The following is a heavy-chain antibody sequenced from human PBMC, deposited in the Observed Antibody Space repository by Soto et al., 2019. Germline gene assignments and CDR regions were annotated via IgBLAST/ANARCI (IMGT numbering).Heavy chain of an antibody. J-gene: IGHJ1*01. D-gene: IGHD3-22*01. CDR2: ISGSGGST. CDR3: AKDGFNYYDSSGYPEYFQH. V-gene: IGHV3-23*01. Sequence: GGSLRLSCAASGFTFSSYAMSWVRQAPGKGLEWVSAISGSGGSTYYADSVKGRFTISRDNSKNTLYLQMNSLRAEDTAVYYCAKDGFNYYDSSGYPEYFQHWGQGTLVTVSS. CDR1: GFTFSSYA.